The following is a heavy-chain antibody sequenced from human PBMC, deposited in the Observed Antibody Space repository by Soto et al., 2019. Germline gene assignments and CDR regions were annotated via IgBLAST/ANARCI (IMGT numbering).Heavy chain of an antibody. D-gene: IGHD6-13*01. Sequence: ASVKVSCKASGDTFTNYDIKWVRQATGQGLEWMGWMNPNSDETIYAQKFQGRVTMTEDTSTDTAYMELSSLRSEDTAVYYCATDSLMLGYDSSSLYYYYYGMDVWGQGTTVTVSS. CDR1: GDTFTNYD. CDR3: ATDSLMLGYDSSSLYYYYYGMDV. CDR2: MNPNSDET. J-gene: IGHJ6*02. V-gene: IGHV1-8*01.